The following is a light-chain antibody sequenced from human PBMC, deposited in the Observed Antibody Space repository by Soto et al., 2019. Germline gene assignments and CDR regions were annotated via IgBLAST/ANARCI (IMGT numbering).Light chain of an antibody. CDR1: QGINKF. CDR2: TAS. CDR3: QQYESFPLT. J-gene: IGKJ4*01. Sequence: DIQMTQSPSSLSASVGDSVTITCRASQGINKFLAWSQQKPGTAPTSLISTASRLQSGVPSRFSGSGSGTHFTLTINNLQPEDFATYYCQQYESFPLTFGGGTRVEIK. V-gene: IGKV1-16*01.